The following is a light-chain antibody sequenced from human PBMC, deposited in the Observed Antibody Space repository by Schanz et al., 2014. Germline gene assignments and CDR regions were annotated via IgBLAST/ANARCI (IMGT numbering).Light chain of an antibody. CDR1: SSDFGDYKY. CDR3: SSYSSSPTLYV. V-gene: IGLV2-14*03. J-gene: IGLJ1*01. CDR2: DVS. Sequence: QSALTQPASVSGSPGQSITISCSGTSSDFGDYKYVSWYQQHPGKAPKLMIYDVSNRPSGVSNRFSGSKSGNTASLTISGLQAEDEADYYCSSYSSSPTLYVFGTGTKLTVL.